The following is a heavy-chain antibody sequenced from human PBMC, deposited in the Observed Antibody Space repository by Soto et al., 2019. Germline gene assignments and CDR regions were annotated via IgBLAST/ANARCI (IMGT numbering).Heavy chain of an antibody. V-gene: IGHV4-39*01. CDR3: AWHRQYDLFRY. D-gene: IGHD3-3*01. CDR1: GGSISSSSYY. Sequence: QLQLQESGPGLVKPSETLSLTCTVSGGSISSSSYYWGWMRQPPGKGPEWIGSIYYSGSTYYNPSLKSRVSRSGDTHQNQLSLELSSVSAADTAVHYYAWHRQYDLFRYWGQGTLVPVSS. CDR2: IYYSGST. J-gene: IGHJ4*02.